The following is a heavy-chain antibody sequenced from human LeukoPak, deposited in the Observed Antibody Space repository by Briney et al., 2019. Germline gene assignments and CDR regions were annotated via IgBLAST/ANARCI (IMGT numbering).Heavy chain of an antibody. CDR1: GGSFSGYY. Sequence: SETLSLTCAVYGGSFSGYYWSWIRQPSGKGLEWIGEINHSGSTNYNPSLKSRVTISVDTSKNQFSLKLSSVTAADTAVYYCARGYGGIYYYYMDVWGKGTTVTVSS. J-gene: IGHJ6*03. CDR3: ARGYGGIYYYYMDV. V-gene: IGHV4-34*01. CDR2: INHSGST. D-gene: IGHD3-16*01.